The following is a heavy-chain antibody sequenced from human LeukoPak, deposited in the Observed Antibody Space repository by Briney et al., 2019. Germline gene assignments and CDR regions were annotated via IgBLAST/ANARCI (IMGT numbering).Heavy chain of an antibody. V-gene: IGHV4-59*01. J-gene: IGHJ5*02. CDR3: ARDISTMVRGVISSGWFDP. D-gene: IGHD3-10*01. CDR1: GGSISSYY. CDR2: IYYSGST. Sequence: PSETLSLTCTVSGGSISSYYWSWIRQPPGKGLEWIGYIYYSGSTNYNPSLKSRVTISVDTSKNQFSLKLSSVTAADTAVYYCARDISTMVRGVISSGWFDPWGQGTLVTVSS.